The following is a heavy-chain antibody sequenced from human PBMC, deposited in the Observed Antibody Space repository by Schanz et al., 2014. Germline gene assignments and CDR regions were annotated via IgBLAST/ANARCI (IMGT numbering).Heavy chain of an antibody. V-gene: IGHV4-59*01. Sequence: QVQLQESGPGLVKPSESLSLTCTVSGGSISSYYWSCIRQPPGKGLEWIGYIYYTASTNYNPSLRSRVTISADTSKNQFSLKLTSVTAADSAVYFCTRGNALDVWGQGTTVTVSS. CDR2: IYYTAST. CDR1: GGSISSYY. D-gene: IGHD1-1*01. J-gene: IGHJ6*02. CDR3: TRGNALDV.